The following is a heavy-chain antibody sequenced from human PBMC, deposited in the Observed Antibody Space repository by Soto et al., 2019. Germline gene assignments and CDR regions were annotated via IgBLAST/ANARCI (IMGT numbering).Heavy chain of an antibody. CDR3: ATLNCSSSSCYIFYYGMDV. Sequence: GGSLRLSCTASGFSFSASTIHWVRQASGKGLEWVGRIRSKANNYAPAYGASVKGRFTISRDDSKNTAYLQMNSLKTEDTAVYYCATLNCSSSSCYIFYYGMDVWGQVTTVTVSS. J-gene: IGHJ6*02. CDR2: IRSKANNYAP. D-gene: IGHD2-2*01. V-gene: IGHV3-73*01. CDR1: GFSFSAST.